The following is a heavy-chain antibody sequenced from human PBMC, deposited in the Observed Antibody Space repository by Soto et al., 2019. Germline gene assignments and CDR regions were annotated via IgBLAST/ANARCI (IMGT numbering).Heavy chain of an antibody. V-gene: IGHV3-48*01. D-gene: IGHD1-7*01. CDR3: ARGTKGGSPPL. Sequence: EVQLVESGGGLVQPGGSLRLSCAGSGFAFSNYSMNWVRQAPGKGLEWVSYISSSSTNTYYAASVRGRFTISRDNAKNSLYLRMTSLKVEDTAVYYCARGTKGGSPPLWGQGTLVTVSS. CDR2: ISSSSTNT. J-gene: IGHJ4*02. CDR1: GFAFSNYS.